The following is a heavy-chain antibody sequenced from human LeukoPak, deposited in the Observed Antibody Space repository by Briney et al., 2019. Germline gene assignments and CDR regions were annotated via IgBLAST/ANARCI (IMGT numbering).Heavy chain of an antibody. CDR2: IYYSGST. CDR1: GGSISSDY. D-gene: IGHD6-19*01. V-gene: IGHV4-59*08. Sequence: SETLSLTCTVSGGSISSDYWSWVRQPPGKGLEWIGYIYYSGSTNYNPSLKSRVTISVDTSKNQFSLKLSSVTAADTAVYYCARQRIAVADYYFDYWGQGTLVTVSS. J-gene: IGHJ4*02. CDR3: ARQRIAVADYYFDY.